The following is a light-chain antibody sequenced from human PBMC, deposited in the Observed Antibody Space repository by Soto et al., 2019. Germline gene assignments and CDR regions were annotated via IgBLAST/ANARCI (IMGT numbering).Light chain of an antibody. J-gene: IGLJ1*01. Sequence: QSALTQPASVSGSPGQSITISCTGTSSDVGGYDFVSWYRQYPGQAPKILIYEVTHRPSGVPDRFSGSKSGNTASLTISGLQADDEADYYCSSYTTTSSPVFGPGTKLTAL. CDR1: SSDVGGYDF. CDR3: SSYTTTSSPV. V-gene: IGLV2-14*01. CDR2: EVT.